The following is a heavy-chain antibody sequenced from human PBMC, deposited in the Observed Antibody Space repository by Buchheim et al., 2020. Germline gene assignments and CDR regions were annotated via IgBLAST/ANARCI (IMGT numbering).Heavy chain of an antibody. V-gene: IGHV1-2*02. CDR3: ARLSGHFIVVRDDY. Sequence: QVQLVQSGAEVKKPGASVKVSCKASGYTFTGYFMHWVRQAPGQGLEWMGWINPNSGGTKYAQKFQGRVTMTRDTSISTAYMELSSLRSDDTAMYYCARLSGHFIVVRDDYWGQGTL. D-gene: IGHD3-22*01. J-gene: IGHJ4*02. CDR1: GYTFTGYF. CDR2: INPNSGGT.